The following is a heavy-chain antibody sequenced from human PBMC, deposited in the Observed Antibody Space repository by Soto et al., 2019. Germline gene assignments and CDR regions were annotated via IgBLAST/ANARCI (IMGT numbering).Heavy chain of an antibody. V-gene: IGHV3-48*02. D-gene: IGHD1-20*01. CDR2: ISSSSSTI. CDR3: ASIFITGLHYYYYYGMDV. Sequence: EVQLVESGGGLVQPGGSLRLSCAASGFTFSSYSMNWVRQAPGKGLEWVSYISSSSSTIYYADSVKGRFTISRDNAKNSLYLHMNSLRDEDTAVYYCASIFITGLHYYYYYGMDVWGQGTTVTVSS. CDR1: GFTFSSYS. J-gene: IGHJ6*02.